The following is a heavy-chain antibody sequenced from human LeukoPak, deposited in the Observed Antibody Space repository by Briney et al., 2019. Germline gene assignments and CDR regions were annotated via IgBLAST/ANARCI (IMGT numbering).Heavy chain of an antibody. D-gene: IGHD5-18*01. V-gene: IGHV3-21*01. CDR1: GFSFSDYT. CDR3: ARGYGRADY. J-gene: IGHJ4*02. Sequence: GGSLRLSCAGSGFSFSDYTMNWVRQAPGKGLEWVSSISSSSSYIYYADSVKGRFTISRDNAKNSLYLQMNSLRAEDTAVYYCARGYGRADYWGQGTLVSVSA. CDR2: ISSSSSYI.